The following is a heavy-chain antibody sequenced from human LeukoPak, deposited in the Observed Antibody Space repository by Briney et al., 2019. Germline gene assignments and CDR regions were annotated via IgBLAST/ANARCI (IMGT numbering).Heavy chain of an antibody. D-gene: IGHD1-14*01. CDR1: GFTFSGSA. CDR2: IRSKANSYAT. Sequence: QPGGSLKLSCAASGFTFSGSAMHWVRQASGKGLEWVGRIRSKANSYATAYAATVKGRFTISRDDSKSTANLRMNSRKTEDTAVYYCTMVKNRRGYWGQGTLVTVSS. V-gene: IGHV3-73*01. CDR3: TMVKNRRGY. J-gene: IGHJ4*02.